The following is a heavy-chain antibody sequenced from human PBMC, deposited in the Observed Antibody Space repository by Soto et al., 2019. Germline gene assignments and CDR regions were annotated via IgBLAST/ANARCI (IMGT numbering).Heavy chain of an antibody. CDR3: ADAIFGVVIPFDY. D-gene: IGHD3-3*01. CDR2: ISGSGGST. J-gene: IGHJ4*02. Sequence: GGSLRLSCAASGFTFSSYAMSWVRQAPGKGLEWVSAISGSGGSTDYADSVKGRFTISRDNSKNTLYLQMNSLRAEDTAVYYCADAIFGVVIPFDYWGQGTLVTVSS. CDR1: GFTFSSYA. V-gene: IGHV3-23*01.